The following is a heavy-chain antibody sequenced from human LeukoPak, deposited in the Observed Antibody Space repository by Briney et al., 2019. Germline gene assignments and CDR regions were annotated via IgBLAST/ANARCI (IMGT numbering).Heavy chain of an antibody. J-gene: IGHJ5*02. CDR2: INTNTGNP. CDR1: GYTFTSYA. CDR3: ARLCSIRWCLHDWFDP. D-gene: IGHD2-21*01. V-gene: IGHV7-4-1*02. Sequence: ASVKVSCKASGYTFTSYAMNWVRQAPGQGLEWMGWINTNTGNPTYAQGFTGRFVFSLDTSVSTAYLQISSLKAEDTAVYYCARLCSIRWCLHDWFDPWGQGTLVTVSS.